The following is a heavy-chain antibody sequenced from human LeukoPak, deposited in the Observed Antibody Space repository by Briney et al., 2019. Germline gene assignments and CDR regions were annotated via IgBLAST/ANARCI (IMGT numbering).Heavy chain of an antibody. Sequence: GESLKISCKGLGYSFSSYSIGWVRQMPGKGLEWMGIIYPDVSDTRYSPSFQGQVTISADKSFITAYLQWSSLKASDTAMYYCARQYYDFWSGYPRQTYYFDYWGQGTLVTVSS. CDR3: ARQYYDFWSGYPRQTYYFDY. CDR2: IYPDVSDT. V-gene: IGHV5-51*01. J-gene: IGHJ4*02. D-gene: IGHD3-3*01. CDR1: GYSFSSYS.